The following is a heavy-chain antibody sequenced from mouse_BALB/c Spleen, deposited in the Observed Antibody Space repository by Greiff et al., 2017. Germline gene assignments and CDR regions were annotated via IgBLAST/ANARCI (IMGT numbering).Heavy chain of an antibody. CDR2: IYPGNSDT. Sequence: EVQVVESGTVLARPGASVKMSCKASGYTFTSYWMHWVKQRPGQGLEWIGAIYPGNSDTSYNQKFKGKAKLTAVTSTSTAYMELSSLTNEDSAVYYCTRWAGYDWFAYWGQGTLVTVSA. CDR3: TRWAGYDWFAY. CDR1: GYTFTSYW. V-gene: IGHV1-5*01. D-gene: IGHD2-2*01. J-gene: IGHJ3*01.